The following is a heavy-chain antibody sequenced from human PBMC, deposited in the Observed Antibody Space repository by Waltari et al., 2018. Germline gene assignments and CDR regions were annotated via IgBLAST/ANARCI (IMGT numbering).Heavy chain of an antibody. D-gene: IGHD6-13*01. J-gene: IGHJ4*02. CDR1: GYTFTSYY. V-gene: IGHV1-46*01. Sequence: QVQLVQSGAEVKKPGASVKVSCKASGYTFTSYYMHWVRQAPGQGLEWMGIIKPSGGRTSDAQKFQCRVTLTRETSTSTVYMELSSLRSEDTAVYYCARGSSSSWYFYFDYWGQGTLVTVSS. CDR3: ARGSSSSWYFYFDY. CDR2: IKPSGGRT.